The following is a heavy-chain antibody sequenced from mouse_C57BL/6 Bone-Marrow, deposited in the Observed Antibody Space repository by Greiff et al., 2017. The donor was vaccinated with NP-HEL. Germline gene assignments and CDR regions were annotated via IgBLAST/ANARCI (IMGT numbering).Heavy chain of an antibody. CDR3: ARDGFTGGFAY. CDR1: GYTFTSYG. CDR2: IYPRSGNT. J-gene: IGHJ3*01. Sequence: QVQLQQSGAELARPGASVKLSCKASGYTFTSYGISWVKQRTGQGLEWIGEIYPRSGNTYYNEKFKGKATLTADKSSSTAYMALRSLTSEDSAVYFCARDGFTGGFAYWGQGTLVTVSA. V-gene: IGHV1-81*01. D-gene: IGHD1-1*01.